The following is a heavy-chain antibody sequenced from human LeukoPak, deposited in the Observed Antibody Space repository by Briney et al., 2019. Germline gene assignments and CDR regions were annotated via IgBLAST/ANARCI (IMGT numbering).Heavy chain of an antibody. V-gene: IGHV3-74*01. CDR3: AITYASGYFDC. Sequence: GGSLRLSCAASVFTFSNYWMHWVHQAPGKGLVWVSRINSDGSSTAYADSVKGRFTMSRDNAKNTLYLQMNSLRAEDTAVYYCAITYASGYFDCWGQGTLVTVSS. CDR2: INSDGSST. CDR1: VFTFSNYW. J-gene: IGHJ4*02. D-gene: IGHD1-14*01.